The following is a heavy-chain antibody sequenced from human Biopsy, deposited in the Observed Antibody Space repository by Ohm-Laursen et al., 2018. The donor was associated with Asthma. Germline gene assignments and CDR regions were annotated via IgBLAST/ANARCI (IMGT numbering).Heavy chain of an antibody. CDR3: AKGMDTFDI. CDR1: GFRFNSYA. V-gene: IGHV3-23*01. J-gene: IGHJ3*02. Sequence: SLRLSCTASGFRFNSYAVIWVRQAPGKGPERVSTISASGNSTYYGDSVKGRSTISRDNSKNTLFLHMNSLRADDTAVYYCAKGMDTFDIWGQGTLVTVSS. D-gene: IGHD5-18*01. CDR2: ISASGNST.